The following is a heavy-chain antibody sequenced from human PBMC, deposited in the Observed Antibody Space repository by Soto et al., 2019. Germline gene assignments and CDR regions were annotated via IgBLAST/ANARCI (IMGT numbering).Heavy chain of an antibody. D-gene: IGHD3-22*01. CDR1: GYTFTSYG. CDR3: ARGHNIGYGDWFDP. CDR2: ISAYNANT. J-gene: IGHJ5*02. V-gene: IGHV1-18*04. Sequence: QVQLVQSGAAVKKPGASVQVSCKASGYTFTSYGISWVRQAPGQGLEWLGWISAYNANTHYAQKVQDRVTMTTDTSTNTAYMELRSLRSDDTAVYYCARGHNIGYGDWFDPWGQGTLVTVSS.